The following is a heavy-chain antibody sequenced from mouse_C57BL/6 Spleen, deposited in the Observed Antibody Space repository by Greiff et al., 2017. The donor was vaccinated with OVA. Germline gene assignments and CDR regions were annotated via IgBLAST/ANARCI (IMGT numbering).Heavy chain of an antibody. D-gene: IGHD4-1*01. CDR2: INPNNGGT. Sequence: EVQLQQSGPELVKPGASVKMSCKASGYTFTDYNMHWVKQSHGQRLEWIGYINPNNGGTSYNQKFKGKATLTVNKSSSTAYRELRSRTSEDSAVYYSATLWDAWFAYWGQGTLVTVSA. V-gene: IGHV1-22*01. CDR1: GYTFTDYN. J-gene: IGHJ3*01. CDR3: ATLWDAWFAY.